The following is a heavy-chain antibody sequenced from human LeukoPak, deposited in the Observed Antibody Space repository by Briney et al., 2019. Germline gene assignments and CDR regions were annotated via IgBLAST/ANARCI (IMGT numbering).Heavy chain of an antibody. D-gene: IGHD3-10*01. CDR1: GFSFSSYS. CDR2: ISSSSSTI. J-gene: IGHJ4*02. Sequence: PGGSLRLSCAASGFSFSSYSMNWVRQSPGKRLEWVSYISSSSSTIYYVDSVKGRFTISRDNAKNSLYLQMNSLRAEDTAVYYCARARPDGASYFDYWGQGILVTVSS. CDR3: ARARPDGASYFDY. V-gene: IGHV3-48*01.